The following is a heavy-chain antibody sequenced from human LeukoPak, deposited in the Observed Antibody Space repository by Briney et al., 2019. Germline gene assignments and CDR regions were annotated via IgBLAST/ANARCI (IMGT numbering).Heavy chain of an antibody. CDR2: IYYSGST. J-gene: IGHJ4*02. Sequence: SQTLSLTCTVSGGSISSGDYYWSWFRQPPGKGLEWIGYIYYSGSTYYNPSLKSRVTISVDTSKNQFSLKLSSVTAADTAVYYCARVGAGAAGTYFDYWGQGTLVTVRS. CDR3: ARVGAGAAGTYFDY. D-gene: IGHD6-13*01. CDR1: GGSISSGDYY. V-gene: IGHV4-30-4*01.